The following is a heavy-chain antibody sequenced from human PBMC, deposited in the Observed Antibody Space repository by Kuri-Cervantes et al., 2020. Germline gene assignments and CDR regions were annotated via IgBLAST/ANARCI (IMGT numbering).Heavy chain of an antibody. CDR3: AKEESNWNSPYYYYYYMDV. V-gene: IGHV3-48*04. CDR1: GFTFSIFG. Sequence: GGSLRLSCAASGFTFSIFGMNWVRQAPGKGLEWISYISGGNAIYYAESVKGRFTISRDNTKNSLYLQMNSLRAEDTAVYYCAKEESNWNSPYYYYYYMDVWGKGTTVTVSS. D-gene: IGHD1-1*01. J-gene: IGHJ6*03. CDR2: ISGGNAI.